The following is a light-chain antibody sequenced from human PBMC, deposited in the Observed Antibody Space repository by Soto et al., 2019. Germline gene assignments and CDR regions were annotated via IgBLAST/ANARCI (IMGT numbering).Light chain of an antibody. CDR3: QQRSDWLT. CDR2: DAS. J-gene: IGKJ4*01. CDR1: QSVSSY. V-gene: IGKV3-11*01. Sequence: EIVLTQSPATLSLSPGERATLSCRASQSVSSYLAWYQQKPGQAPRLLIYDASNRATGIPARFSGSGSGTDFTLTISRLEPEDFAVYYCQQRSDWLTFGGGTKVEFK.